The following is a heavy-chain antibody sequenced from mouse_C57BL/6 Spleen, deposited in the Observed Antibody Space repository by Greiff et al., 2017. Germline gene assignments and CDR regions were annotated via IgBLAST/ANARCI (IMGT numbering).Heavy chain of an antibody. Sequence: QVQLQQSGAELARPGASVKLSCKASGYTFTSYGISWVKQRTGQGLEWIGEIYPRSGNTYYNEKFKGKATLTADKSSSTAYMELRSLTSEDSAVYFCEKWGGKEYYFDYWGQGTTLTVSS. CDR1: GYTFTSYG. J-gene: IGHJ2*01. V-gene: IGHV1-81*01. CDR2: IYPRSGNT. D-gene: IGHD1-1*02. CDR3: EKWGGKEYYFDY.